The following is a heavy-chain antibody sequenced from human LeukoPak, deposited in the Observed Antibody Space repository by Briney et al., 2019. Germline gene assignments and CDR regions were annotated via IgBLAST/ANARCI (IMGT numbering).Heavy chain of an antibody. CDR3: ARVSGSYSTRFDY. Sequence: SETLSLTCTVSGGSISSSSYYWGWIRQPPGKGLEWIGSIYYSGSTYYNPSLKSRVTISVDTSKNQFSLKLSSVTAADTAVYYCARVSGSYSTRFDYWGQGTLVTVSS. J-gene: IGHJ4*02. D-gene: IGHD1-26*01. CDR2: IYYSGST. CDR1: GGSISSSSYY. V-gene: IGHV4-39*07.